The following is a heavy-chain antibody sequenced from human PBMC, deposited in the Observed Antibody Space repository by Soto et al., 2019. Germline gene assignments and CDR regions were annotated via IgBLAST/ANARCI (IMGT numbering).Heavy chain of an antibody. J-gene: IGHJ4*02. CDR2: RSYDGSNK. CDR3: AKGIGVVTGWPAASFDY. Sequence: QVQLVESGGGVVQPGRSLRLSCAASGFTVSSYGIHWVRQAPGKGLEWVAVRSYDGSNKYYADSVKGRFTISRDNSKNTLYLQRNSLRAEYTAVYYFAKGIGVVTGWPAASFDYRGQGTPVPDSS. V-gene: IGHV3-30*18. D-gene: IGHD3-22*01. CDR1: GFTVSSYG.